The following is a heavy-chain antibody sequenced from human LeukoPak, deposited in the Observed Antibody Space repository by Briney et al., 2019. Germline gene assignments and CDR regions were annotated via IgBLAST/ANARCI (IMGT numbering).Heavy chain of an antibody. Sequence: AGGSLRLSCAASGFTFSNYWMHWVRQAPGKGLVWVSRINSDGSSTSFADSVKGRFTISRDNAKNTLYLQMNSLRAEDTAVYYRARDGDTYYFDYWGQGTLVTVSS. V-gene: IGHV3-74*01. D-gene: IGHD4-17*01. CDR3: ARDGDTYYFDY. CDR1: GFTFSNYW. CDR2: INSDGSST. J-gene: IGHJ4*02.